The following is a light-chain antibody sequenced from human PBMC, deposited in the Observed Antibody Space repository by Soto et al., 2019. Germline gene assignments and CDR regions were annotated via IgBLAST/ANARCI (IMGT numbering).Light chain of an antibody. V-gene: IGKV3-15*01. CDR2: GTS. CDR1: QSVSNRY. J-gene: IGKJ1*01. CDR3: QQYNNWPPWT. Sequence: EIVLNQYPGALCLSPGERATLSCRASQSVSNRYLAWYQQKPGQAPRLLIYGTSTRATGIPARFSGSGSGTEFTLTISSLQSEDFAVYYCQQYNNWPPWTFGQGTKVDI.